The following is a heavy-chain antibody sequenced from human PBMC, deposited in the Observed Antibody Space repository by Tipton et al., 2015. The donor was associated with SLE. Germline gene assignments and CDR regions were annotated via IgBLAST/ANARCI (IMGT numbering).Heavy chain of an antibody. D-gene: IGHD4-17*01. CDR2: TSDDGSNQ. CDR3: ARDYYGDVL. V-gene: IGHV3-30*04. Sequence: SLRLSCAASGFPFSNFPMHWVRQAPGKGLEWVAVTSDDGSNQYYVDSVKGRFTISRDNAKNSLYLQMNSLRADDTAVYYCARDYYGDVLWGRGTLVTVSS. J-gene: IGHJ2*01. CDR1: GFPFSNFP.